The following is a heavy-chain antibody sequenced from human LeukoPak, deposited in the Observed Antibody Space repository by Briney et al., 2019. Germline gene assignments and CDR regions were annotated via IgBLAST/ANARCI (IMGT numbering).Heavy chain of an antibody. Sequence: GGSLGLSCAASGFTFSDAWMSWVRQAPGKGLEWVGRIKSKTDGGTTDYAAPVKGRFTISRDDSKNTLYLQMNSLKTQDTAVYYCTTRGGSFSIFDYWGQGTLVTVSS. V-gene: IGHV3-15*01. D-gene: IGHD1-26*01. CDR3: TTRGGSFSIFDY. CDR1: GFTFSDAW. CDR2: IKSKTDGGTT. J-gene: IGHJ4*02.